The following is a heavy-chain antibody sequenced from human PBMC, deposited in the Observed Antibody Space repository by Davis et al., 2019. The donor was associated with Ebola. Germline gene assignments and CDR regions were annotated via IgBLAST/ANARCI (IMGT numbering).Heavy chain of an antibody. Sequence: GESLKISCAASGFTFSSYAMSWVRQAPGKGLEWVSAISGSGGSTYYADSVKGRFTISRDNSKHTLYLQMNSLRAEDTAVYYCAKDDLPYYDFWSGINWFDPWGQGTLVTVSS. CDR3: AKDDLPYYDFWSGINWFDP. CDR2: ISGSGGST. D-gene: IGHD3-3*01. V-gene: IGHV3-23*01. J-gene: IGHJ5*02. CDR1: GFTFSSYA.